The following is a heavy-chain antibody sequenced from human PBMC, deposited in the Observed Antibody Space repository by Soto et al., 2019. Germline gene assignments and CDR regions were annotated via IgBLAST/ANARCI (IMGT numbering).Heavy chain of an antibody. J-gene: IGHJ3*01. CDR3: AVEGYSGYDFLGKNDYYTDVKAV. CDR2: INPNSGGT. D-gene: IGHD5-12*01. V-gene: IGHV1-2*04. Sequence: ASVKVSCKASGYTFTGYYMHWVRQAPGQGLEWMGWINPNSGGTNYAQKFQGWVTMTRDTSISTAYMELSRLRSDDTAVYYCAVEGYSGYDFLGKNDYYTDVKAVWGHGAMVIVSS. CDR1: GYTFTGYY.